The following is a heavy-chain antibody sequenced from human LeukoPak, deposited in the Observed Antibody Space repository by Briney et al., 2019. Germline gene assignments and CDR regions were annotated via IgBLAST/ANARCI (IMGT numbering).Heavy chain of an antibody. Sequence: GSLRLSCAASGFTFSSYAMSWIRQPAGKGLEWIGRIYTSGSTNYNPSLKSRVTMSVDTSKNQFSLKLSSVTAADMAMYYCARGDGYMFDYWGQGTLVTVSS. CDR3: ARGDGYMFDY. D-gene: IGHD5-24*01. CDR1: GFTFSSYA. CDR2: IYTSGST. V-gene: IGHV4-4*07. J-gene: IGHJ4*02.